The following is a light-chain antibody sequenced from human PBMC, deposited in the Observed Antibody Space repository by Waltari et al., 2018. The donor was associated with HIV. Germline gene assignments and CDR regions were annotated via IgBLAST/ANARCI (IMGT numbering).Light chain of an antibody. V-gene: IGLV2-23*02. CDR1: SSDVGSYNL. CDR3: CSYAGSSTLVYV. CDR2: EVS. Sequence: QSALTQPASVSGSPGQSITISCTGTSSDVGSYNLVSWYQQHPGKAPKLMIYEVSKRRSGVSNRFSGSKSGNTASLTISGLQAEDEADYYCCSYAGSSTLVYVFGTGTKVTVL. J-gene: IGLJ1*01.